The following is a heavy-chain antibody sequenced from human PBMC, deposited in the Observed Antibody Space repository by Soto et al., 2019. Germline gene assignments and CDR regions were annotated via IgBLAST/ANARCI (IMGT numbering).Heavy chain of an antibody. CDR3: ARDRRYYDILTGFQQGYYMDV. CDR1: GGSFSGYY. V-gene: IGHV4-34*01. CDR2: INHSGST. J-gene: IGHJ6*03. D-gene: IGHD3-9*01. Sequence: SETLSLTCAVYGGSFSGYYWSWIRQPPGKGLEWIGEINHSGSTNYNPSLKSRVTISVDTSKNQFSLKLSSVTAADTAVYYCARDRRYYDILTGFQQGYYMDVWGKGTTVT.